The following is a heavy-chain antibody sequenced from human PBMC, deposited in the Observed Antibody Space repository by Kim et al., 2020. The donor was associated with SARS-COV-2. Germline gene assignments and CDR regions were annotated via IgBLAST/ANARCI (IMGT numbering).Heavy chain of an antibody. CDR3: ARSSTVNYYYYGMDV. V-gene: IGHV4-34*01. D-gene: IGHD4-17*01. J-gene: IGHJ6*02. Sequence: SLKSRVTISVDTSKNQFSLKLSSVTAADTAVYYCARSSTVNYYYYGMDVWGQGTTVTVSS.